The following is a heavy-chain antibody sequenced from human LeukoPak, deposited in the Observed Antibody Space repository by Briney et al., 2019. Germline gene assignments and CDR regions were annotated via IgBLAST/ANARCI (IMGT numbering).Heavy chain of an antibody. Sequence: RGSLRLSCAASGFTFSSYEMTWVRQAPGKGLEWVSSISSSSSYIYYADSVKGRFTISRDNAKNSPYLQMNSLRAEDTAVYYCARGPYYDFWSGYPFDYWGQGTLVTVSS. V-gene: IGHV3-21*01. CDR3: ARGPYYDFWSGYPFDY. CDR1: GFTFSSYE. J-gene: IGHJ4*02. CDR2: ISSSSSYI. D-gene: IGHD3-3*01.